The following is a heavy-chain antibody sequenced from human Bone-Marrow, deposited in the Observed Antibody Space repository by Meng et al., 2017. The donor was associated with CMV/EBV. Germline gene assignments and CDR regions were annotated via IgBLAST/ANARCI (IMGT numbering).Heavy chain of an antibody. CDR1: GFTFNTST. CDR3: ARGGGGPD. Sequence: GESLKISCEVSGFTFNTSTMNWFRQAPGKGLEWVSYISSSGSFRHYGDSVRGRFTVSRDNAKNSLYLQMNSMRAEDTALYYYARGGGGPDWGQGTLVTVSS. D-gene: IGHD3-16*01. V-gene: IGHV3-21*06. CDR2: ISSSGSFR. J-gene: IGHJ4*02.